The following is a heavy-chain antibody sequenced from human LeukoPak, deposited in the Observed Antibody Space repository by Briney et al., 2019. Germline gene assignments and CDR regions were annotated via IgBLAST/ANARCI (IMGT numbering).Heavy chain of an antibody. CDR1: GFTFSSYA. CDR3: ARATAHYYYGMDV. J-gene: IGHJ6*02. Sequence: QPGGSLRLSCAASGFTFSSYAMHWVRQAPGKGLEWVAVKSYDGSNKYYADSVKGRFTISRDNSKNTLYLQMNSLRAEDTAVYYCARATAHYYYGMDVWGQGTTVTVSS. D-gene: IGHD2-21*02. CDR2: KSYDGSNK. V-gene: IGHV3-30*04.